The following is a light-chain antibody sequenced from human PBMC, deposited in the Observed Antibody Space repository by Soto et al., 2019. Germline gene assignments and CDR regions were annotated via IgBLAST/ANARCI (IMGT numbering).Light chain of an antibody. J-gene: IGKJ2*01. CDR2: VAS. CDR1: QNININ. Sequence: DLPMTQSPSSLSAFVGDRVTITCRASQNININLNWYQQKPGKAPKLLIYVASTLQSGVPSRFSGSGSGTDFTLTISSLQPEDSATYYCQQSYSTPPDTFGQGTKLEIK. V-gene: IGKV1-39*01. CDR3: QQSYSTPPDT.